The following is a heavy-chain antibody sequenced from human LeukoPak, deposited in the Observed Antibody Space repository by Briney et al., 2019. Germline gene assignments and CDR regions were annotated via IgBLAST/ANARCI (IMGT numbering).Heavy chain of an antibody. V-gene: IGHV3-21*01. CDR1: GFTFSSYS. CDR2: ISSSSSYI. D-gene: IGHD1-26*01. Sequence: GWSLRLSCAASGFTFSSYSMNWVRQAPGEGLEWVSSISSSSSYIYYADSVKGRFTISRDNAKNSLYLQMNSLRAEDTAVCYCARDLARRELYPWGQGTLVTVSS. CDR3: ARDLARRELYP. J-gene: IGHJ5*02.